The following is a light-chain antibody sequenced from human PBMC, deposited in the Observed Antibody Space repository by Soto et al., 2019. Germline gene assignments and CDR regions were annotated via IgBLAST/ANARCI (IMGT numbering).Light chain of an antibody. CDR1: QSVGSK. CDR3: QQYNHWPPIT. V-gene: IGKV3-15*01. CDR2: GAS. J-gene: IGKJ5*01. Sequence: EIVMTQSPATLSVSPGERATLSCRASQSVGSKLAWYQQKPGQAPRLLIYGASTRATGFPARFSGSGSGTEFTLTISSLQSEDFAFYYCQQYNHWPPITFGQGTRLEMK.